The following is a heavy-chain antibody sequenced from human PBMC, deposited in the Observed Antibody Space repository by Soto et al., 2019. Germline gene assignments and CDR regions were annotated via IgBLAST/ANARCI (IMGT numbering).Heavy chain of an antibody. V-gene: IGHV4-59*01. J-gene: IGHJ5*02. D-gene: IGHD6-19*01. CDR1: GGSISPYY. CDR3: ARDGSVWANWFDP. Sequence: QVQLQESGPGLVKPSETLSLTCTVSGGSISPYYWSWIRQPPGKGLEWIGHIYYSGSTNYNPSLKSRVTISVDTSKSQVSLNLNSLTAADTAVYYCARDGSVWANWFDPWGQGTLVTVSS. CDR2: IYYSGST.